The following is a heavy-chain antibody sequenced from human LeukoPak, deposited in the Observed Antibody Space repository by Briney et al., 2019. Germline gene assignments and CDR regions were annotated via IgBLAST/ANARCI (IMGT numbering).Heavy chain of an antibody. CDR3: VKSAGKDGYRDVFDI. CDR1: GFTFSSYA. CDR2: ISGSGGST. J-gene: IGHJ3*02. D-gene: IGHD5-24*01. V-gene: IGHV3-23*01. Sequence: GGSLRLSCAASGFTFSSYAMSWVRQAPGKGLEWVSVISGSGGSTHYADSVRGLFTISRDIFKNTLYLQMNSLRAEDTAVYHCVKSAGKDGYRDVFDIWGQGTVVTVSS.